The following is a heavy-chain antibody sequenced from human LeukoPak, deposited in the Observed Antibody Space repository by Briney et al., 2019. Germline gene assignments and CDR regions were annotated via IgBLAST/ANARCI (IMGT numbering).Heavy chain of an antibody. CDR2: ISYDGSNK. CDR1: GFTFSTYA. Sequence: PGGSLRLSCAASGFTFSTYAMHWVRQAPGKGLEWVAVISYDGSNKYYADSVKGRFTISRDNSKNTLYLQMNSLRAEDTAVYYCARAQYSSAWAGFDYWGQGTLVTVSS. D-gene: IGHD6-19*01. J-gene: IGHJ4*02. CDR3: ARAQYSSAWAGFDY. V-gene: IGHV3-30-3*01.